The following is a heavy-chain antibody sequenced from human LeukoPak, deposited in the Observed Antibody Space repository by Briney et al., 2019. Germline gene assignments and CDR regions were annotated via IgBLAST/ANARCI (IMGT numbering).Heavy chain of an antibody. CDR2: IYSGGST. V-gene: IGHV3-53*01. Sequence: PGGSLRLSCAASGFTFSSYAMSWVRQAPGKGLEWVSVIYSGGSTYYADSVKGRFTISRDNSKNTLYLQMNSLRAEDTAVYYCAREGQQLVLNYWGQGTLVTVSS. CDR3: AREGQQLVLNY. CDR1: GFTFSSYA. J-gene: IGHJ4*02. D-gene: IGHD6-13*01.